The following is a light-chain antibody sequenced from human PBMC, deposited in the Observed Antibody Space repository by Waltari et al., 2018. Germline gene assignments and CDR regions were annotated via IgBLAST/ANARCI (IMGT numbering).Light chain of an antibody. CDR2: GAY. V-gene: IGKV3-15*01. Sequence: EIVLTQSPATLSVPPGETAALTCRASQSISSNLAWYQQKIGQAPRLIISGAYTSATGVPARFSGSGSETEFTLTISGLHSEDFAVYYCQHYKDWPLTFGGGTKVEIK. CDR1: QSISSN. CDR3: QHYKDWPLT. J-gene: IGKJ4*01.